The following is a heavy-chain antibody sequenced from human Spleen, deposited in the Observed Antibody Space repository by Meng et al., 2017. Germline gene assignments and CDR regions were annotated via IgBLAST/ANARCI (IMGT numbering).Heavy chain of an antibody. CDR3: ARVCPHRSVIATVTTFFDF. Sequence: SETLSLTCTVSGGSISSSSYYWGWIRQPPGKGLEWIGSIYYSGSTYYNPSLKGRVTISVDTSKNQFSLKLSSVTATDTAVYSCARVCPHRSVIATVTTFFDFWGQGTLVTVSS. J-gene: IGHJ4*02. V-gene: IGHV4-39*07. CDR1: GGSISSSSYY. D-gene: IGHD4-17*01. CDR2: IYYSGST.